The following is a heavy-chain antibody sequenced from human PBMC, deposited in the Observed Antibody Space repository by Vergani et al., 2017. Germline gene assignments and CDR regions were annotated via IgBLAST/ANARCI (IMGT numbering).Heavy chain of an antibody. CDR1: GFTFNQYG. CDR2: TWYDGNNK. CDR3: AKAAMGLFDY. V-gene: IGHV3-33*06. Sequence: QVQLVESGGGVVQPGRSLRLSCAASGFTFNQYGMHWVRQAPGKGLEWVAVTWYDGNNKQYADSVKGRFTISRDNSKSTMYLQMNSLRAEDTAVYYCAKAAMGLFDYWGQGTLVTVSS. J-gene: IGHJ4*02. D-gene: IGHD5-18*01.